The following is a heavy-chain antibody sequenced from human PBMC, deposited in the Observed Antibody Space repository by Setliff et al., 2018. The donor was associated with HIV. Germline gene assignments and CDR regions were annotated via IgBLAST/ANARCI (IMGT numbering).Heavy chain of an antibody. J-gene: IGHJ4*02. V-gene: IGHV4-39*07. Sequence: SETLSLTCSVSGGSISSGAYYWEWIRQPPGKGLERIGGVDYSRSTYYNASLKSRVTMSVDTSKNQVSLSLASVTAADTAVYYCARDGGGSGWSLGEFDFWGQGTLVTVSS. CDR3: ARDGGGSGWSLGEFDF. CDR1: GGSISSGAYY. CDR2: VDYSRST. D-gene: IGHD6-19*01.